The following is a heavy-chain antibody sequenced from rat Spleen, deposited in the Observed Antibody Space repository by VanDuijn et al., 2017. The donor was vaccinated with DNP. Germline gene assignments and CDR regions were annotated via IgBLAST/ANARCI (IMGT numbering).Heavy chain of an antibody. J-gene: IGHJ2*01. CDR2: ISTGGGIT. Sequence: EVQLVESGGGLVQSGRSLKLSCAASGFTFSNSDMAWVRQAPTKGLEWVASISTGGGITYYRDSVKGRFTISRDNAKSTLYLQMNSLRSEDTATYFCARGNYPGINTFDYWGQGVMVTVSS. V-gene: IGHV5-25*01. CDR3: ARGNYPGINTFDY. D-gene: IGHD1-4*01. CDR1: GFTFSNSD.